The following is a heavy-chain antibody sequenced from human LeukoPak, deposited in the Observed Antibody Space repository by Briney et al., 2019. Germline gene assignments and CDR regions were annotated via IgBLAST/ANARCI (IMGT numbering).Heavy chain of an antibody. CDR2: VDPEDGET. Sequence: GASVKVSCKASGYTFTDYYMHWVQQAPGKGLEWMGLVDPEDGETIYAEKFQGRVTITADTSTDTAYMELSSLRSEDTAVYYCATASIAAAGTVFSSHYSWGQGTLVTVSS. D-gene: IGHD6-13*01. CDR1: GYTFTDYY. V-gene: IGHV1-69-2*01. CDR3: ATASIAAAGTVFSSHYS. J-gene: IGHJ4*02.